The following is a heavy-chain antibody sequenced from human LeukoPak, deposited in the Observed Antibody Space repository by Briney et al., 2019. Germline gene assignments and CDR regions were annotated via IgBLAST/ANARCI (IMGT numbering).Heavy chain of an antibody. D-gene: IGHD3-3*01. Sequence: SQTLSLTCTVSGGSVSSTDYYWSWIRQHPGQGLEWIGYMHSSGSTFYNPSLKSRVTISVDTSKNQFSLKLTSVTAADTAVYYCARGRSPRWSGYYSFDYWGQGTLVTVSS. CDR2: MHSSGST. CDR3: ARGRSPRWSGYYSFDY. J-gene: IGHJ4*02. CDR1: GGSVSSTDYY. V-gene: IGHV4-31*03.